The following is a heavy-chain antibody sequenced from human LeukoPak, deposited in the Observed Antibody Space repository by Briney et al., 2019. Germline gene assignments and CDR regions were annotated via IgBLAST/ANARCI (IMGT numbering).Heavy chain of an antibody. CDR3: ARGMIAAAGTGVDY. CDR2: MNPNSGTT. V-gene: IGHV1-8*01. J-gene: IGHJ4*02. D-gene: IGHD6-13*01. CDR1: GYTFTSYD. Sequence: GASVKVSCKASGYTFTSYDINWVRQATGQGLEWMGWMNPNSGTTGYAQKFQGRVTMTRNTSISTAYMELSSLRSEDTAVYYCARGMIAAAGTGVDYWGQGTLVTVSS.